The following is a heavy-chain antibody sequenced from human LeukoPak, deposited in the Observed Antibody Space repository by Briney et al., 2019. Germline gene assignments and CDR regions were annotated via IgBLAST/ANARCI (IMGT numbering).Heavy chain of an antibody. D-gene: IGHD6-13*01. CDR1: GFTFSTYW. J-gene: IGHJ6*02. Sequence: GGSLRLSCAASGFTFSTYWMSWVRQAPGKGLEWVANINQDESEKYYVDSVKGRFTISRDNAKNSLYLQMNSLRAEDTAVYYCAREIPQQLVAMDVWGQGTTVTVSS. CDR3: AREIPQQLVAMDV. V-gene: IGHV3-7*04. CDR2: INQDESEK.